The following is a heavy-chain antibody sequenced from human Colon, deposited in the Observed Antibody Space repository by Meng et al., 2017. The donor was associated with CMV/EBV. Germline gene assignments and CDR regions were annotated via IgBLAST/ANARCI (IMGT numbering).Heavy chain of an antibody. Sequence: GGSLRLSCAVSGFTFTNYWMHWVRHSPGKGLEWVSRINTDGTTLTYAASVKGRFTVSRDNAKNMVYLQMNSLRAEDTAVYYCARGGCSSIGCYNGYWGQGTLVTVSS. D-gene: IGHD2-2*02. V-gene: IGHV3-74*03. CDR3: ARGGCSSIGCYNGY. J-gene: IGHJ4*02. CDR1: GFTFTNYW. CDR2: INTDGTTL.